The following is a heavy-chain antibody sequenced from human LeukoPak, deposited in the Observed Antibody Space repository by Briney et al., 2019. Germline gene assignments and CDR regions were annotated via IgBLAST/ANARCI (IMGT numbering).Heavy chain of an antibody. J-gene: IGHJ5*02. D-gene: IGHD6-13*01. CDR1: GFTVSSNY. Sequence: GGSLRLSCAASGFTVSSNYMSWVRQAPGKGLEWVSVIYSGGSTYYADSVKGRFTISRDNSKNTLYLQMNSLRAEDTAVYYCARDTFGYSSSWYDHWGQGTLVTVSS. CDR3: ARDTFGYSSSWYDH. CDR2: IYSGGST. V-gene: IGHV3-66*01.